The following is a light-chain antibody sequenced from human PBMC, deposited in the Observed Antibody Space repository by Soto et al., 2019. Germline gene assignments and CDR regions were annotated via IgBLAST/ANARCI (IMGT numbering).Light chain of an antibody. CDR2: GVS. Sequence: QSALTQPASVSGSPGQSITISCTGTISEFVVYNYVSWYQQHPGKAPKLMTYGVSNRPSGVSNRFSGSKSGNTASLTISGLQADDEADCYCSSHTISSALQVFGTGTKVTVL. J-gene: IGLJ1*01. V-gene: IGLV2-14*01. CDR3: SSHTISSALQV. CDR1: ISEFVVYNY.